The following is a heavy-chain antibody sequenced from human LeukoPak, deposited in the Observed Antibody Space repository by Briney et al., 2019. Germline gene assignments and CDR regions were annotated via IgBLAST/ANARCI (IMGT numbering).Heavy chain of an antibody. CDR3: ATESSVDSSSLDY. CDR2: FDPEDGET. Sequence: ASVKVSCKVSGYTLTELSMHWVRQAPGQGREWLGGFDPEDGETIYAQKFQGRVTMTEDTSTDTAYMELSSLRSEDTAVYYCATESSVDSSSLDYWGQGTLVTVSS. J-gene: IGHJ4*02. D-gene: IGHD3-22*01. V-gene: IGHV1-24*01. CDR1: GYTLTELS.